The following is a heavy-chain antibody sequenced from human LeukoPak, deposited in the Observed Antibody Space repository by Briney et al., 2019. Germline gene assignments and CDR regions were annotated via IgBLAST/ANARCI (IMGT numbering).Heavy chain of an antibody. V-gene: IGHV3-23*01. D-gene: IGHD3-10*01. CDR3: AKDDAWLRFGE. CDR2: ISPSGDIT. Sequence: PGGSLRLSCAASGFTFSNHGMNWVRQAPGEGLEWVSGISPSGDITYYADSVKGRFTIPRDNSKNTLYLEVISLTAEDTAVYYCAKDDAWLRFGEWSQGTLVTVSS. J-gene: IGHJ4*02. CDR1: GFTFSNHG.